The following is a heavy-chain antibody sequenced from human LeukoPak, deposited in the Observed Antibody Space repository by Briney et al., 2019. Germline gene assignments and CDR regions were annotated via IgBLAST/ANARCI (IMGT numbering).Heavy chain of an antibody. J-gene: IGHJ5*02. Sequence: SQTLSLTCTVSGGSISSGGYYWSWIRQPPGKGLEWIGYIYHSGSTYYNPSLKSRVTISVDRSKNQFSLKLSSVTAADTAVYYCARAIVVVPVFDPWGQGTLVTVSS. V-gene: IGHV4-30-2*01. CDR2: IYHSGST. D-gene: IGHD2-2*01. CDR1: GGSISSGGYY. CDR3: ARAIVVVPVFDP.